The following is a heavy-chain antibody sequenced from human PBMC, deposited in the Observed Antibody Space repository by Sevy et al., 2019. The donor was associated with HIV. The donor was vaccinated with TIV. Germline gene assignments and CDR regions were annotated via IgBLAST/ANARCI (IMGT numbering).Heavy chain of an antibody. V-gene: IGHV3-48*01. J-gene: IGHJ6*02. CDR3: ASEYCSKNKAYYGMDV. D-gene: IGHD2-15*01. CDR2: ISSSSSTI. CDR1: GFTFSSYS. Sequence: GGSLRLSCAASGFTFSSYSMNWVRQAPGKGLEWVSYISSSSSTIYYADSVKGRFTISRDNAKNSLYLQMNSLRAEDTAVYYCASEYCSKNKAYYGMDVWGQGTTVTVSS.